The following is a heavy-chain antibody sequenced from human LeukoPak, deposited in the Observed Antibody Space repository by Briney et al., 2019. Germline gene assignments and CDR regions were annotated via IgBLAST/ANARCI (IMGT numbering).Heavy chain of an antibody. Sequence: GGSLRLSCAASGFTFSSYSMSWVRQAPGKGLEWVSYISSSSGTTYYADSVKGRFTISRDNSKNSLYLQMNSLRAEDTAIYYCARYGGSYSFDYWGQGTLVTVSS. CDR3: ARYGGSYSFDY. V-gene: IGHV3-48*04. D-gene: IGHD1-26*01. CDR2: ISSSSGTT. J-gene: IGHJ4*02. CDR1: GFTFSSYS.